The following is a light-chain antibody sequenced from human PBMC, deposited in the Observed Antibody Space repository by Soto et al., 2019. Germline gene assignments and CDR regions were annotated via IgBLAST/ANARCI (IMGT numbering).Light chain of an antibody. V-gene: IGKV1-39*01. Sequence: DIQRTQSPSSLSASVGDRVTISCRESQSIRSYLNWYQQTQGKAPKLXIYGASRLQSGVQSMFSGIGAGTDCTLTISSLQPEDVATDYCQQSYSTPHTFGQGTKVDNK. CDR3: QQSYSTPHT. CDR2: GAS. J-gene: IGKJ1*01. CDR1: QSIRSY.